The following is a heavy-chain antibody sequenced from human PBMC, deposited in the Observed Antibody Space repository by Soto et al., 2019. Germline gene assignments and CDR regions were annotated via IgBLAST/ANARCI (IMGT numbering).Heavy chain of an antibody. Sequence: QVQLVQSGAEEKKPGASVKVSCKASGYTFTNYATHWVRQAPGQRLEWMGWINAGNGNTKYSQKFQGRVTITRDTSASTAYMKLSSLRSEDTAVYYCARVSGYYLPDYWGQGTLVTVSS. V-gene: IGHV1-3*05. J-gene: IGHJ4*02. CDR3: ARVSGYYLPDY. D-gene: IGHD5-12*01. CDR1: GYTFTNYA. CDR2: INAGNGNT.